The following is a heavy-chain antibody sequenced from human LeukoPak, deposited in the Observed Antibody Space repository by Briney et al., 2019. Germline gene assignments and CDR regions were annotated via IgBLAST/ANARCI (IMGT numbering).Heavy chain of an antibody. CDR1: GFTFSSYS. D-gene: IGHD3-10*01. J-gene: IGHJ6*02. CDR2: ISSSSSYI. V-gene: IGHV3-21*01. CDR3: ARRVVESVLLWFGELIYGMDV. Sequence: PGGSLRLSCAASGFTFSSYSMNWVRQAPGKGLEWVSSISSSSSYIYYADSVKGRFTISRDNAKNSLYLQMNSLRAEDTAVYYCARRVVESVLLWFGELIYGMDVWGQGTTVTVSS.